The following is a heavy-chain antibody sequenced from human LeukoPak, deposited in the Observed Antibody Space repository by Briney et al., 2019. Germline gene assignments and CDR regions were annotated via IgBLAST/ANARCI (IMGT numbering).Heavy chain of an antibody. Sequence: GASVKVSCKASGYTFTGYYMHWVRQAPGQGLEWMGWINPNSGGTNYAQKFQGRVTMTRDTSISTAYMELSRLRSDDTAVYYCARVSRNYCSGGSCYSGWFDPWGQGTLVTVSS. V-gene: IGHV1-2*02. CDR2: INPNSGGT. CDR3: ARVSRNYCSGGSCYSGWFDP. D-gene: IGHD2-15*01. J-gene: IGHJ5*02. CDR1: GYTFTGYY.